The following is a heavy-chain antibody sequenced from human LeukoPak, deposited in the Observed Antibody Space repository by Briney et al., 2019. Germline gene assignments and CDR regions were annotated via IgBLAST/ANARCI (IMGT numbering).Heavy chain of an antibody. CDR3: ARWYYDSSGYYYFDY. CDR2: IYYSGST. J-gene: IGHJ4*02. CDR1: GGSISSSSYY. D-gene: IGHD3-22*01. Sequence: SETLPLTCTVSGGSISSSSYYWGWIRQPPGKGLEWIGSIYYSGSTYYNPSLKSRVTISVDTSKNQFSLKLSSVTAADTAVYYCARWYYDSSGYYYFDYWGQGTLVTVSS. V-gene: IGHV4-39*07.